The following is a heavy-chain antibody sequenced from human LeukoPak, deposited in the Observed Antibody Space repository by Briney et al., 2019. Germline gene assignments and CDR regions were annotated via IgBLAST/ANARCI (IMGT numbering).Heavy chain of an antibody. D-gene: IGHD2-21*02. V-gene: IGHV3-53*01. CDR2: ISNGNT. CDR1: GGSFSGYY. J-gene: IGHJ5*02. CDR3: VREAGYCASVCLKSNWFDP. Sequence: ETLSLTCAVYGGSFSGYYWSWVRQPPGKGLEWVSAISNGNTYYADSVRGRFTISRDDSKNMVYLQMNSLRDEDTALYYCVREAGYCASVCLKSNWFDPWGQGTLVTV.